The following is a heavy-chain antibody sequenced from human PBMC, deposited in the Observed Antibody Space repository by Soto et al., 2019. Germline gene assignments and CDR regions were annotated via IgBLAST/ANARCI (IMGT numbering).Heavy chain of an antibody. J-gene: IGHJ3*02. Sequence: QLQLQESGSGLVKPSQTLSLTCAVSGGSISSGGYSWSWIRQPPGKGLEWIGYIYHSGSTYYNPSLKSRVTISVDRSKNQFSLKLSSVTAADTAVYYCARSSGYYYERDDAFDIWGQGTMVTVSS. CDR1: GGSISSGGYS. V-gene: IGHV4-30-2*01. CDR2: IYHSGST. D-gene: IGHD3-22*01. CDR3: ARSSGYYYERDDAFDI.